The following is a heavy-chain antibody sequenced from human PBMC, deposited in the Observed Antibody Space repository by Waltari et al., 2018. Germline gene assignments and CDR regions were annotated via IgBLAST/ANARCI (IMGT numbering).Heavy chain of an antibody. CDR2: IIPIYGTP. CDR3: AKRIVGGPFDV. V-gene: IGHV1-69*12. D-gene: IGHD1-1*01. Sequence: QVHLVQYGAEVRKPGSSVKVACVASGGTFGTYAIYCVGQAPGQGLGWMGGIIPIYGTPNYAQKFQGRVNVAADELTTTAYMELSSLRSDDTAVYYCAKRIVGGPFDVWGQGTMVTVSS. J-gene: IGHJ3*01. CDR1: GGTFGTYA.